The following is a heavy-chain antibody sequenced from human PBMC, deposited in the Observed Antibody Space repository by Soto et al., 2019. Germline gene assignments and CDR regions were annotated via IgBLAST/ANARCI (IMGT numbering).Heavy chain of an antibody. CDR1: GYTFTGYY. V-gene: IGHV1-2*04. CDR3: ARELRYNWKYAALYYGMDV. J-gene: IGHJ6*02. CDR2: INPNSGGT. D-gene: IGHD1-7*01. Sequence: ASVKVSCKASGYTFTGYYMHWVRQAPGQGLEWMGWINPNSGGTNYAQKFQGWVTMTRDTSISTAYMELSRLRSDDTAVYYCARELRYNWKYAALYYGMDVWGQGTTVTVSS.